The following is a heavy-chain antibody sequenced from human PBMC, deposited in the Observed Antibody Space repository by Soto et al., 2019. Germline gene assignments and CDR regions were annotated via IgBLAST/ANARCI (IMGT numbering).Heavy chain of an antibody. D-gene: IGHD3-16*01. CDR1: GGSIGSDDYY. Sequence: QLQLQESGPGLVKPSETLSLTCTVSGGSIGSDDYYWGWIRQPPGKGLEWIGSIHYSGSTYYNPSLKSRVTISVDTSKNQYSLNLSSVTAADTAVYYCATYHGFWGQGTLVTVSS. CDR3: ATYHGF. J-gene: IGHJ4*02. CDR2: IHYSGST. V-gene: IGHV4-39*01.